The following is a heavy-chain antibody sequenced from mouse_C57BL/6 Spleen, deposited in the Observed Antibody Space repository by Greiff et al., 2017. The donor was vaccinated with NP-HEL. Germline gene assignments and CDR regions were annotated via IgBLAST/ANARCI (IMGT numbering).Heavy chain of an antibody. D-gene: IGHD2-3*01. CDR1: GFTFSDYG. CDR2: ISSGSSTI. V-gene: IGHV5-17*01. J-gene: IGHJ2*01. Sequence: DVHLVESGGGLVKPGGSLKLSCAASGFTFSDYGMHWVRQAPETGLEWVAYISSGSSTIYYADTVKGRFTISRDNAKNTLFLQMTSLRSEDTAMYDCARKKVYDGYTFDYWGKGTTLTVSS. CDR3: ARKKVYDGYTFDY.